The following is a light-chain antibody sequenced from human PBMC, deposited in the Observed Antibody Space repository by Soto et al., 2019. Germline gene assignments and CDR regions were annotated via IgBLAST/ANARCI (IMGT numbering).Light chain of an antibody. CDR3: QQYYEAPCT. CDR2: WAS. CDR1: QRLLYSFNNKNY. Sequence: DIVMTQSPDSLTVSLAERATINCKSSQRLLYSFNNKNYLTWYQQKPGQPPKLLIHWASNREFGDPDRISGSGSGTDFTPTNISLQTEDVAVYYCQQYYEAPCTFAQGTKLDIK. J-gene: IGKJ1*01. V-gene: IGKV4-1*01.